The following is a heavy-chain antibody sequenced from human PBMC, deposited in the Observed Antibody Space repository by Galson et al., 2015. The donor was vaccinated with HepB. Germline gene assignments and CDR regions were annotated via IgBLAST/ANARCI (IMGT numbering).Heavy chain of an antibody. V-gene: IGHV3-30*04. J-gene: IGHJ6*02. Sequence: SLRLSCAASGFTFSSYAMHWVRHAPGKGLEWVAVISYDGSNKYYADSVKGRYTISRDNSKNTLYLQMNSLRAEDTAVYYCARVKAVATSYGMDVWGQGTTVTVSS. CDR1: GFTFSSYA. D-gene: IGHD6-19*01. CDR3: ARVKAVATSYGMDV. CDR2: ISYDGSNK.